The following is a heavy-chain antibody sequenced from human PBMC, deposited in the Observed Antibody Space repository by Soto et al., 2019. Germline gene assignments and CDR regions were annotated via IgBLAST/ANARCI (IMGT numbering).Heavy chain of an antibody. CDR2: IYPGDSDT. D-gene: IGHD3-10*01. CDR3: ARLKAYGSGSRPIYMDV. CDR1: GYSFTSYW. J-gene: IGHJ6*03. Sequence: GESLKISCKGSGYSFTSYWIGWVRQMPGKGLEWMGIIYPGDSDTRYSPSFQGQVTISADKSISTAYLQWSSLKASDTAMYYCARLKAYGSGSRPIYMDVWGKGTTVTVSS. V-gene: IGHV5-51*01.